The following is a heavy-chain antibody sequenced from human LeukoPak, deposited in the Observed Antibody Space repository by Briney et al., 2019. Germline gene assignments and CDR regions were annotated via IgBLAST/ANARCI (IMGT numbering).Heavy chain of an antibody. CDR3: ARSGYPGIAAAYVHYYYYMDV. CDR1: GGTVSRYA. Sequence: ASVKVSCKASGGTVSRYAISWVRQATGQGLEWMGWMNPNSGNTGYAQKFQGRVTITRNTSISTAYMELSSLRSEDTAVYYCARSGYPGIAAAYVHYYYYMDVWGKGTTVTVSS. D-gene: IGHD6-6*01. V-gene: IGHV1-8*03. CDR2: MNPNSGNT. J-gene: IGHJ6*03.